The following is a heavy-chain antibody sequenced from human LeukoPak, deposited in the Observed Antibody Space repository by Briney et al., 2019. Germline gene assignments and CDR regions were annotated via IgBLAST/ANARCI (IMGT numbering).Heavy chain of an antibody. CDR2: IYYSGST. CDR1: GGSISSYY. CDR3: ASSSIAVAGTFDY. V-gene: IGHV4-59*08. Sequence: PSETLSLTCTVSGGSISSYYWSWIRQPPGKGLEWIGYIYYSGSTNYNPSLKSRVTISVDTSKNQFSLKLSSVTAADTAVYYCASSSIAVAGTFDYGGQGTLVTVSS. J-gene: IGHJ4*02. D-gene: IGHD6-19*01.